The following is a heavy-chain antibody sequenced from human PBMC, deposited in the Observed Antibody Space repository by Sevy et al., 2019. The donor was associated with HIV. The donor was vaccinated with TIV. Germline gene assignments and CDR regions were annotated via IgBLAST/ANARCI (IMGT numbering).Heavy chain of an antibody. V-gene: IGHV3-23*01. CDR1: GFTFSSYA. J-gene: IGHJ3*02. D-gene: IGHD1-7*01. CDR3: AKDRISELGDAFDI. Sequence: GGSLRLSCAASGFTFSSYAMSWVRQAPGKGLEWVSGLSGNGGSTNYADSVKGRFALSRDNSNNTLYLQMNNLRAEDTAIYFCAKDRISELGDAFDIWGQGTMVTVSS. CDR2: LSGNGGST.